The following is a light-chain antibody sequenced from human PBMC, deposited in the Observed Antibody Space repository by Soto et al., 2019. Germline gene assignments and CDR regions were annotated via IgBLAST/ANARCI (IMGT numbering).Light chain of an antibody. CDR2: AAS. V-gene: IGKV1-39*01. Sequence: DIQMTQSPSSLSASVGERVTITCRASQSISTYLNWYQQKPGKAPKVLIYAASSLQSGVPSRFSGSGSETDFTLTISNLQPEDSATYYCQQSYSTPTWTFGQGTKVEIK. CDR3: QQSYSTPTWT. CDR1: QSISTY. J-gene: IGKJ1*01.